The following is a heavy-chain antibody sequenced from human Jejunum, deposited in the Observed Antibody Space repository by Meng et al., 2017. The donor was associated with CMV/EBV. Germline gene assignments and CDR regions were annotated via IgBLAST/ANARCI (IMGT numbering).Heavy chain of an antibody. D-gene: IGHD1-26*01. CDR2: INPNTGDT. J-gene: IGHJ4*02. V-gene: IGHV1-2*02. Sequence: SEYTFTDYYMQWVRQAPGQGLEWMGWINPNTGDTNYAQKFQGRVTMTRDMSINTVYMELTRLRSDGTAVYYCAKDGGSYLDYYFDYWGQGTLVTVSS. CDR3: AKDGGSYLDYYFDY. CDR1: EYTFTDYY.